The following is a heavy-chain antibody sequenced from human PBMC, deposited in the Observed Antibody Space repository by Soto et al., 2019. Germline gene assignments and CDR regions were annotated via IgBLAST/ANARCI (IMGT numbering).Heavy chain of an antibody. D-gene: IGHD3-10*01. CDR3: ARFVRGVLNWFDP. CDR1: CYTLTRHG. V-gene: IGHV1-18*01. CDR2: ISAYNGNT. J-gene: IGHJ5*02. Sequence: ASVKVSLKASCYTLTRHGINRVRQAPGQGLEWMGWISAYNGNTNYAQKLQGRVTMTTDTSTSTAYMELRSLRSDDTAVYYCARFVRGVLNWFDPWGQGTLVTVSS.